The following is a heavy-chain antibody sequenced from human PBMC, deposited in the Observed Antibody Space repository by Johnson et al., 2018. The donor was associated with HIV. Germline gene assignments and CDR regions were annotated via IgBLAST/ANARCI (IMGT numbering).Heavy chain of an antibody. J-gene: IGHJ3*02. CDR1: GFTFDDYA. Sequence: EVQLVESGGGLVQPGRSLRLSCAASGFTFDDYAMHWVRQAPGKGLEWVSGISWNSGSIGYADSVKGRFTISRDNAKNSLYLQMNSLRAEDTAVYYCASRVRVDAFDIWGQGTMVTVSS. CDR2: ISWNSGSI. D-gene: IGHD2-2*01. V-gene: IGHV3-9*01. CDR3: ASRVRVDAFDI.